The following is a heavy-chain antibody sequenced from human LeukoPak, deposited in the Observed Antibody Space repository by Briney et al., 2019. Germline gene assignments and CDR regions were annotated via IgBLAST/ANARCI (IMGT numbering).Heavy chain of an antibody. CDR3: AKGGGRSQADAFDF. J-gene: IGHJ3*01. V-gene: IGHV3-30*04. CDR1: GFTFSSYA. Sequence: PGRSLRLSCAASGFTFSSYAMHWVRQAPGKGLEWVTVILNDGSNKYYADSAKGRFTISRDASKNTLYLQMGSLRAEDTAVYYCAKGGGRSQADAFDFWGQGTMVAVSS. D-gene: IGHD1-26*01. CDR2: ILNDGSNK.